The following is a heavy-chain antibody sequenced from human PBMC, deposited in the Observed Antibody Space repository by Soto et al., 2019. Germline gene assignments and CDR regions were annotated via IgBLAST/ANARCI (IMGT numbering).Heavy chain of an antibody. CDR2: ISGSGGST. CDR1: GFTFSSYA. Sequence: PGGSLRLSCAASGFTFSSYAIIRVRQAPGKGLEWVSAISGSGGSTYYADTVKGRCTISRDNSKNTLYLQMNSLRAEDTAVYYCATPSTSIAAAGNWFDSWGQGTLVTVSS. J-gene: IGHJ5*02. D-gene: IGHD6-13*01. V-gene: IGHV3-23*01. CDR3: ATPSTSIAAAGNWFDS.